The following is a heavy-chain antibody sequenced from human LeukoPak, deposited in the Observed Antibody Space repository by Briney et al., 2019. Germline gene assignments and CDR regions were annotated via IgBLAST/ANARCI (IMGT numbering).Heavy chain of an antibody. D-gene: IGHD2-2*03. CDR1: GFTFSSYA. CDR2: ISYDGSNK. V-gene: IGHV3-30-3*01. Sequence: GGSLRLSCAASGFTFSSYAMHWVRQAPGKGLEWVAVISYDGSNKYYADSVKGRFTISRDNSKNTLYLQMNSLRAEDTAVYYCAREWALLDIVVVPAAKGAFDIWGQGTMVTVSS. J-gene: IGHJ3*02. CDR3: AREWALLDIVVVPAAKGAFDI.